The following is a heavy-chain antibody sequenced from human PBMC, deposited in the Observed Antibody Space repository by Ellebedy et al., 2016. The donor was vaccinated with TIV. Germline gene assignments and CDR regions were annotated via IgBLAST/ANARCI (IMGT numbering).Heavy chain of an antibody. CDR3: ARDNGGTTFGY. Sequence: SETLSLTCTVSGGSISSYYWGWLRQPPGKGLEWIGSIYHSGSTYYNPSLKSRVTIPVDTSKNQFSLKLSSVTAADTAAYYCARDNGGTTFGYWGQGTLVTVSS. J-gene: IGHJ4*02. V-gene: IGHV4-38-2*02. D-gene: IGHD1-7*01. CDR2: IYHSGST. CDR1: GGSISSYY.